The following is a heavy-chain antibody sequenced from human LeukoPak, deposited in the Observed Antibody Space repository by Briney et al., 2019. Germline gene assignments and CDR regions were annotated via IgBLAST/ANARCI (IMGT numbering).Heavy chain of an antibody. V-gene: IGHV4-34*01. J-gene: IGHJ4*02. CDR1: GGSFSGYY. D-gene: IGHD1-26*01. CDR2: INHSGST. CDR3: ASQVGATTLDY. Sequence: SETLSLTCAVYGGSFSGYYWSWIRQPPGKGLEWIGEINHSGSTNYNPSLKSRVTMSVDTSKNQFSLKLSSVTAADTAVYYCASQVGATTLDYWGQGTLVTVSP.